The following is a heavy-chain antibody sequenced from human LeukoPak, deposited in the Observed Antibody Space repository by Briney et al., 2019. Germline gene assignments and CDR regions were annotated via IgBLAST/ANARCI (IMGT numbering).Heavy chain of an antibody. CDR3: AKDFLGATTDYFDY. Sequence: GGSLRLSCAASGFTFSSYAMSWVRQAPGKGLEWVSAISGSGGGTYYADSVKGRFTISRDNSKNTLYLQMNSLSAEDTAVYYCAKDFLGATTDYFDYWGQGTLVTVSS. CDR1: GFTFSSYA. D-gene: IGHD1-26*01. V-gene: IGHV3-23*01. J-gene: IGHJ4*02. CDR2: ISGSGGGT.